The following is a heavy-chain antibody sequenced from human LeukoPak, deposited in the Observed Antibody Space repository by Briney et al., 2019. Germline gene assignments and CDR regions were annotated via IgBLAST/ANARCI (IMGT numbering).Heavy chain of an antibody. CDR1: GFTFSSYS. V-gene: IGHV3-48*01. Sequence: GGSLRLSCAASGFTFSSYSMNWVRQAPGKGLERVSYISSSSSTIYYADSVKGRFTISRDNANNSLYLQMNSLRAEDTAVYYCARDLYYDFWSGYYKGAFDIWGQGTMVTVSS. D-gene: IGHD3-3*01. J-gene: IGHJ3*02. CDR2: ISSSSSTI. CDR3: ARDLYYDFWSGYYKGAFDI.